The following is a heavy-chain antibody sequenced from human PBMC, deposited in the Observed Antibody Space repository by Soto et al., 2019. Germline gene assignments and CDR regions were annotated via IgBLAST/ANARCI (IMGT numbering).Heavy chain of an antibody. Sequence: QAQLVESGGGVVQPGRSLRLSCAASGFAFSSYGMHWVRQAPGTGLEGVAVISYDGSIQHYADSVKGRFTISRDNSKNMVLLQMSTMRAEDTAVYYCVSDRGYGHASAPYYWRPGTLVSV. D-gene: IGHD3-10*01. J-gene: IGHJ4*02. CDR3: VSDRGYGHASAPYY. CDR1: GFAFSSYG. V-gene: IGHV3-30*03. CDR2: ISYDGSIQ.